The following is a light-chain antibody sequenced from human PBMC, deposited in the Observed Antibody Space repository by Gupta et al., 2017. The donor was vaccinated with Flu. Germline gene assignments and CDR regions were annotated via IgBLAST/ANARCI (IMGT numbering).Light chain of an antibody. CDR1: NSDVGTYNY. CDR3: SAYAGRNKFEG. J-gene: IGLJ3*02. V-gene: IGLV2-8*01. Sequence: VTISCTGTNSDVGTYNYVAWYQQHPGKAPKLMMYEVNKRPSGVPDRFAGSKSGNTASRTVSGLQAEDGAEDYGSAYAGRNKFEGFGGGTQLPV. CDR2: EVN.